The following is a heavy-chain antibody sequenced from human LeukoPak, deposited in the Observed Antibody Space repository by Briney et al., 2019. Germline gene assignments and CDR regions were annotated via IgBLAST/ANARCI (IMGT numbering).Heavy chain of an antibody. CDR1: GYTFTSYD. Sequence: ASVKVSCKASGYTFTSYDIIWVRQASGQGLEWMGWMNPNSGHAGYAQKFQGRVTMTRTTSISTAYMELTSLTSEDSAVYYCARSIVGVRKRNDYWGQGTLVTVSS. V-gene: IGHV1-8*01. D-gene: IGHD1-26*01. CDR2: MNPNSGHA. CDR3: ARSIVGVRKRNDY. J-gene: IGHJ4*02.